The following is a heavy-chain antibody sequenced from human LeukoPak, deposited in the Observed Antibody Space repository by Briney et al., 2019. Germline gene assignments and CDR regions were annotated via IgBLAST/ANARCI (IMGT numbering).Heavy chain of an antibody. V-gene: IGHV4-34*01. Sequence: SETLSLTRAVYGGSFSGYYWSWIRQPPGKGLEWIGEINHSGSTNYNPSLKSRVTILVDTSKNKFSLKLTSVAAADTAVYYCARGRSLYGGNSRVRYFDLWGRGTLVTVSS. CDR1: GGSFSGYY. CDR3: ARGRSLYGGNSRVRYFDL. CDR2: INHSGST. D-gene: IGHD4-23*01. J-gene: IGHJ2*01.